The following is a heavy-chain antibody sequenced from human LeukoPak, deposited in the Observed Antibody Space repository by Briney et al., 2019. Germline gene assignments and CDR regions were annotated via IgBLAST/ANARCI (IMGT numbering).Heavy chain of an antibody. V-gene: IGHV4-61*02. Sequence: SQTLSLTCTVSGGSISSGSYYWSWIRRPAGKGLEWIGRIYTSGSTNYNPSLKSRVTISVDTSKNQFSLKLSSVTAADTAVYYCARDNRSGSYSYWGQGTLVTVSS. CDR1: GGSISSGSYY. D-gene: IGHD1-26*01. J-gene: IGHJ4*02. CDR3: ARDNRSGSYSY. CDR2: IYTSGST.